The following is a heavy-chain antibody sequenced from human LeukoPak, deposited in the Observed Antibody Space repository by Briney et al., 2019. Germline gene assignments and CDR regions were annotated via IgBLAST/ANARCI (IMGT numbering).Heavy chain of an antibody. CDR2: IYTSGTT. J-gene: IGHJ4*02. CDR3: ARVGTYYYDSSGYTFDY. D-gene: IGHD3-22*01. CDR1: GGSISSGTYY. Sequence: SETLSLTCTVSGGSISSGTYYWSWIRQPAGKGLEWIGRIYTSGTTNYNPSLKSRVTISVDTSKNQFSLNLSSVTAADTAVYYCARVGTYYYDSSGYTFDYWGQGTLVTVSS. V-gene: IGHV4-61*02.